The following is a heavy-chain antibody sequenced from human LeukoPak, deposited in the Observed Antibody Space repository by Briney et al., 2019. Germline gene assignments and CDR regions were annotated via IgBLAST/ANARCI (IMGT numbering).Heavy chain of an antibody. CDR1: GDSVSSPSHH. Sequence: PSETLSLTCTVSGDSVSSPSHHRAWIRQPPGKGLEWIASIYYTGNTYYNPSLKSRLSISIDASKNYFSLKLSSVTAADTAVYFCTREFTSTSGDWGQGALVTVSS. D-gene: IGHD1-1*01. CDR3: TREFTSTSGD. V-gene: IGHV4-39*02. J-gene: IGHJ4*02. CDR2: IYYTGNT.